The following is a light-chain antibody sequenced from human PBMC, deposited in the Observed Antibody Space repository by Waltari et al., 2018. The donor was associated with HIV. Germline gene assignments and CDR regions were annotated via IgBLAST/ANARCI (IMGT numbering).Light chain of an antibody. V-gene: IGKV1-5*03. Sequence: IQMTQSPSTMSASVGDSDTITCRASQTMSIWLAWYQQKPAKAPTPLIDTASNLESGVPSRFSGSGSGTEFTLTISSLQPYDSATYFCLQYDSDWTFGQETRVEI. CDR3: LQYDSDWT. J-gene: IGKJ1*01. CDR2: TAS. CDR1: QTMSIW.